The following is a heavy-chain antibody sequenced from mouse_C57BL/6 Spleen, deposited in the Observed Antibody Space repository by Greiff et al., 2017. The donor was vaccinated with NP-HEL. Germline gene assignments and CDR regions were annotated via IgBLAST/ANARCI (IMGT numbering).Heavy chain of an antibody. J-gene: IGHJ3*01. Sequence: QVQLQQSGAELVKPGASVKLSCKASGYTFTSYWMHWVKQRPGQGLEWIGMIHPNSGSTNSNEKFKSKATLTVDKSSSTAYMQLSSLTSEDSAVLYDARAARNDVSYWGQVTLVTVAA. CDR3: ARAARNDVSY. V-gene: IGHV1-64*01. CDR2: IHPNSGST. CDR1: GYTFTSYW. D-gene: IGHD1-2*01.